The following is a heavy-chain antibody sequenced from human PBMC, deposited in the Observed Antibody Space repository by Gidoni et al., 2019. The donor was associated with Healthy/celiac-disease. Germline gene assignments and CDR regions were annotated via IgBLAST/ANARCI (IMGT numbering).Heavy chain of an antibody. V-gene: IGHV4-59*01. Sequence: QVQLQESGPGLVKPSETLSLTCTVSGGSISSYYWSWIRQPPGKGLEWIGYIYYSGSTNYNPSLKSRVTISVDTSKNQFSLKLSSVTAADTAVYYCARGGGDASQFYYYGMDVWGQGTTVTVSS. D-gene: IGHD3-16*01. J-gene: IGHJ6*02. CDR1: GGSISSYY. CDR3: ARGGGDASQFYYYGMDV. CDR2: IYYSGST.